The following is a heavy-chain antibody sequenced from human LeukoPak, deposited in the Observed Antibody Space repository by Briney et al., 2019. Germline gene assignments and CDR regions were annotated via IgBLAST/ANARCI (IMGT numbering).Heavy chain of an antibody. Sequence: KPGGSLRLSCAASGFTFSTYNMNWVRQAPGKGLEWVSSISSSSNYIYYADSVKGRFTISRDNAKNSLYMQMNSLRAEDTDVYYCARDVGASAPDAFDIWGQGTTVTVSS. CDR3: ARDVGASAPDAFDI. V-gene: IGHV3-21*01. J-gene: IGHJ3*02. D-gene: IGHD1-26*01. CDR1: GFTFSTYN. CDR2: ISSSSNYI.